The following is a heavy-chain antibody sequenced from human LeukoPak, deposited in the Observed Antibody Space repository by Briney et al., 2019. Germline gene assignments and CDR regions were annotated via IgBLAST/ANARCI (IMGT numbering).Heavy chain of an antibody. CDR1: AFVFSNYN. V-gene: IGHV3-48*01. D-gene: IGHD4-17*01. J-gene: IGHJ2*01. CDR3: ARGTVTQDWYFDL. Sequence: PGGSLRLSCAASAFVFSNYNMNWVRQAPGKGLEWISYISHSSSAMYYADSVKGRFTISRDNAKNSLFLQISSLRAEDTALYYCARGTVTQDWYFDLGGRGTLVTVSS. CDR2: ISHSSSAM.